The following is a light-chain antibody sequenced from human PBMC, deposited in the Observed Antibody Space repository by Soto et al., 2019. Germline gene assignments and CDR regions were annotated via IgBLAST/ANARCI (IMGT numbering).Light chain of an antibody. J-gene: IGKJ1*01. Sequence: DIQMTQSPYTLSASVGDRVTITCRASQSISSSLARYQQKPGKAPELLIYAASTLQSGVPSRFSGSGSGTDFTLTISCLQSEDFATYYCLQDYNYPQTFGQGTKVDIK. CDR2: AAS. CDR3: LQDYNYPQT. CDR1: QSISSS. V-gene: IGKV1-5*01.